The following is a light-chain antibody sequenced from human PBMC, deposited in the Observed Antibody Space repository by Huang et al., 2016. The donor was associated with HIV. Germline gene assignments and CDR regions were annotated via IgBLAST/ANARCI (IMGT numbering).Light chain of an antibody. CDR2: TAS. CDR3: QQHSNGRT. J-gene: IGKJ5*01. V-gene: IGKV3-11*01. Sequence: EIALTQSPATLSLFPGERDTLSCRASQSVSSYLAWYQQKPGQAPRLLIYTASNRATGGAARFGCSGSGTDFTLTINSLEPEDCAVYCYQQHSNGRTFGQGKRLEIK. CDR1: QSVSSY.